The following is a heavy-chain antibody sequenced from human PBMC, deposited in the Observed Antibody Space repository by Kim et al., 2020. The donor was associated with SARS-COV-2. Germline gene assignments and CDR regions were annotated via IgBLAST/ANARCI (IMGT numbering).Heavy chain of an antibody. J-gene: IGHJ4*02. V-gene: IGHV1-2*02. CDR3: ARAREQLPFWGFDY. Sequence: EPKFQGRVTMTRDTSISTAYMDLSRLRSDDTAVYYCARAREQLPFWGFDYWGQGTLVTVSS. D-gene: IGHD6-6*01.